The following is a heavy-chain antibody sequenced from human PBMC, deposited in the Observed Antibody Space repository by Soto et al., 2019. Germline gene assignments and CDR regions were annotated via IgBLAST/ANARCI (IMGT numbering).Heavy chain of an antibody. D-gene: IGHD2-15*01. Sequence: SETLSLTCSVSGGSISSDDYYWTWIRQPPGEGLEWIGYIYYTGRTSSTPSLESRVTISIDTSKNQFSLKLSSVGAADTAVYYCAREGSSSPEYFDFWGPGTLVTVSS. CDR2: IYYTGRT. J-gene: IGHJ4*02. V-gene: IGHV4-30-4*01. CDR3: AREGSSSPEYFDF. CDR1: GGSISSDDYY.